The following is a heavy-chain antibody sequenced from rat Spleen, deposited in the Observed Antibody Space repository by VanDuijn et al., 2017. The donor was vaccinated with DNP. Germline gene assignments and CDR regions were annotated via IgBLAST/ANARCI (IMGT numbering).Heavy chain of an antibody. CDR3: IRWNSGHFDY. D-gene: IGHD4-3*01. Sequence: EVQLVESGGGLVQPGRSMKLSCAASGFTFSSFPMAWVRQAPTKGLEWVATITTSGSTYYRDSVKGRFTVSRDNAKSTLYLQMNSLRSEDMATYYCIRWNSGHFDYWGQGVMVTVSS. CDR2: ITTSGST. CDR1: GFTFSSFP. V-gene: IGHV5-46*01. J-gene: IGHJ2*01.